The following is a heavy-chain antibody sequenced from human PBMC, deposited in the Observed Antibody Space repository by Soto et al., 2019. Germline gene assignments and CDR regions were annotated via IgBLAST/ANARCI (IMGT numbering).Heavy chain of an antibody. CDR2: ISYDGTNE. D-gene: IGHD2-8*01. V-gene: IGHV3-30*01. J-gene: IGHJ4*02. CDR3: VASVFSFDY. Sequence: HVQLVESGGGVVQPGRSLRLSCAASGFTFSTSAIHWVRQAPGKGIEWVAVISYDGTNEHYEDSVKGRFTVSRDNSRNTLSLQMNSLRPEDTAMYYCVASVFSFDYWGQGSLVTVSS. CDR1: GFTFSTSA.